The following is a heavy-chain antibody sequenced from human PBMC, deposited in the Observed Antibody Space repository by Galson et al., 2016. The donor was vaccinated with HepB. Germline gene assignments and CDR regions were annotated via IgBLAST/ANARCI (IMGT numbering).Heavy chain of an antibody. CDR1: GNTFTGDY. Sequence: SVKVSCKASGNTFTGDYLHWVRQAPGQGLEWMGRVSPSSGSTIYAHNFQGRVTMTRDTSIGTAYMELSRLRSDDTAVYYCASSGYYSNLNYWGQGTLVTVSS. CDR2: VSPSSGST. D-gene: IGHD3-22*01. J-gene: IGHJ4*02. CDR3: ASSGYYSNLNY. V-gene: IGHV1-2*06.